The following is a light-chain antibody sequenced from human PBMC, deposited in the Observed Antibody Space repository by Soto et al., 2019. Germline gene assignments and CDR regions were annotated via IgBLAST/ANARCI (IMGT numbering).Light chain of an antibody. V-gene: IGKV3-11*01. CDR2: AAS. CDR3: QQRSRWPRGT. CDR1: QNVGNN. J-gene: IGKJ2*02. Sequence: VLTQSPATLSLSPGESATLSCRASQNVGNNLAWYQQKSGQAPRLLIYAASARATGVPARFSGRMSGTDFTLTISSLEPEDFATYFCQQRSRWPRGTFGRGTKLE.